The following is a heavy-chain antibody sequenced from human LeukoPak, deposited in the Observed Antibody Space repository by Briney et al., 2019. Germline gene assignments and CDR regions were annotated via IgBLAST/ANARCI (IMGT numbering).Heavy chain of an antibody. CDR2: INQGGSVK. V-gene: IGHV3-7*01. Sequence: GGXLRLSCAASGFSFRDFWMTWVRQAPGKGLEWVANINQGGSVKYYVDSVKGRFTISRDDAKSSLYVQMNSLRDEDTAVYYCARFGYSGWNLEYWGQGTLVTVSS. CDR3: ARFGYSGWNLEY. J-gene: IGHJ4*02. D-gene: IGHD5-12*01. CDR1: GFSFRDFW.